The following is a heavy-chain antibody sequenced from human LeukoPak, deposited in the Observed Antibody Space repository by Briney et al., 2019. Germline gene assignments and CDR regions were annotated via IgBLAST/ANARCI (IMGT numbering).Heavy chain of an antibody. CDR1: GYSFTGYY. V-gene: IGHV1-8*02. J-gene: IGHJ4*02. CDR2: INPNSGNT. Sequence: ASVKVSCKASGYSFTGYYMHWVRQAPGQGLEWMGRINPNSGNTGYAQKFQGRVTMTRNTSISTAYMELSSLRSEDTAVYYCARESGYGSSGIDYWGQGTLVTVSS. CDR3: ARESGYGSSGIDY. D-gene: IGHD5-12*01.